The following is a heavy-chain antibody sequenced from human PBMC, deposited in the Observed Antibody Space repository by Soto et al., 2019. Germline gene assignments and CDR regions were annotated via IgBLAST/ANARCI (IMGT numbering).Heavy chain of an antibody. CDR1: GGSISSSSYY. V-gene: IGHV4-39*07. D-gene: IGHD2-15*01. Sequence: PSETLSLTCTVSGGSISSSSYYWGWIRQPPGKGLEWIGEINHSGSTNYNPSLKSRVTISVDTSKNQFSLKLSSVAAADTAVYYCARGRGYCSGGSCYELDIWGQGTMVTVSS. CDR2: INHSGST. J-gene: IGHJ3*02. CDR3: ARGRGYCSGGSCYELDI.